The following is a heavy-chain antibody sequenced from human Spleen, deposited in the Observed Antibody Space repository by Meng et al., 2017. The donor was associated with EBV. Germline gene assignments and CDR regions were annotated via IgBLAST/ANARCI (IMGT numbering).Heavy chain of an antibody. CDR1: GGSISSFYY. D-gene: IGHD6-19*01. CDR3: ARETYSSGWYYFDY. CDR2: VHYSGST. Sequence: QLQLQESGPGQVKPSETLSLTCTVSGGSISSFYYWGWIRQPPGRGLEWIGSVHYSGSTNYNPSLKSRVTISVDTSKNQFSLKLSSVTAADTAVYYCARETYSSGWYYFDYWGQGTLVTVFS. V-gene: IGHV4-39*07. J-gene: IGHJ4*02.